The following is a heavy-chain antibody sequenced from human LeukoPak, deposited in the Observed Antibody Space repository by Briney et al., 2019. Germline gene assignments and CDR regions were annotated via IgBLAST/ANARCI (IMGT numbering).Heavy chain of an antibody. CDR2: IWYDGSNK. Sequence: PGGSLRLSCAASGFTFSRYGMHWVRQAPGKGLEWVAVIWYDGSNKYYADSVKGRFTISRDNSKNTLYLQMNSLRAEDTAVYYCARDGSGSYYKPGAFDIWGQGTMVTVSS. D-gene: IGHD3-10*01. CDR3: ARDGSGSYYKPGAFDI. J-gene: IGHJ3*02. V-gene: IGHV3-33*08. CDR1: GFTFSRYG.